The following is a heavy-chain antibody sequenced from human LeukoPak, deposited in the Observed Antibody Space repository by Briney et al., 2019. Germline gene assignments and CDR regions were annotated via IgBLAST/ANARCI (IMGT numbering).Heavy chain of an antibody. CDR2: ISGSGGST. Sequence: GGSLRLSCAASGFTFSSYGMSWVRQAPGKGLEWVSAISGSGGSTYYADSVKGRFTISRDNFKNTLYLQMNSLRAEDTAVYYCAKTSWEAGLCFDYWGQGTLVTVSS. CDR1: GFTFSSYG. V-gene: IGHV3-23*01. J-gene: IGHJ4*02. CDR3: AKTSWEAGLCFDY. D-gene: IGHD1-14*01.